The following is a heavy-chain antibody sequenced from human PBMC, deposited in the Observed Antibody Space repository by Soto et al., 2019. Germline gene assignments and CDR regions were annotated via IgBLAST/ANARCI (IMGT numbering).Heavy chain of an antibody. D-gene: IGHD1-26*01. CDR3: ARDDSVGASSS. CDR1: GYTFTNYA. J-gene: IGHJ4*02. CDR2: ISAYSGNT. V-gene: IGHV1-18*01. Sequence: ASVKVSCKASGYTFTNYAITWVRQAPGQGLEWMGWISAYSGNTNYAQKFQGRVTMTTDTSTSTAYMELRSLRSDDTAVYYCARDDSVGASSSWGQGTLVTVSS.